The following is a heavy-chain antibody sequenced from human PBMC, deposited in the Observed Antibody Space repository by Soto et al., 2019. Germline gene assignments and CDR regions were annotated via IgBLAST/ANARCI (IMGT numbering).Heavy chain of an antibody. CDR3: AHRDCGGGSCPFDY. Sequence: QITLKESGPTLVKPTQTLTLTCTFSGFSLSSSGVGVGWIRQPPGKALEWLALIYWDDAKRYSPSLKTRLTVTKDTSNSQVVFTMPEMDPVDTATYFCAHRDCGGGSCPFDYWGQGTLVTVSS. V-gene: IGHV2-5*02. J-gene: IGHJ4*02. CDR2: IYWDDAK. D-gene: IGHD2-15*01. CDR1: GFSLSSSGVG.